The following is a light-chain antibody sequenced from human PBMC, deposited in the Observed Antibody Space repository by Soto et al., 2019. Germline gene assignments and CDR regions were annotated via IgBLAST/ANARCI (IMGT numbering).Light chain of an antibody. CDR1: SSNIGNNY. Sequence: QSVLTQPPSVSAAPGQKVTISCSGTSSNIGNNYVSWYQQLPATAPKLLIYDNNKRPSGIPDRFFGSKSGTSATLGIIALQNGDEADYYCGTWYSSLTAVVFGAGTKVTVL. J-gene: IGLJ2*01. V-gene: IGLV1-51*01. CDR3: GTWYSSLTAVV. CDR2: DNN.